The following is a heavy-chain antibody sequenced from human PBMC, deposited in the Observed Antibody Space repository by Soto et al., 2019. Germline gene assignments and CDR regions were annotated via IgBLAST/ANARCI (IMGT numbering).Heavy chain of an antibody. V-gene: IGHV3-21*01. CDR3: AKDLYSGSSHPDY. Sequence: PGGSLRLSCAASGFTFSSYSMNWVRQAPGKGLEWVSSISSSSSYIWYADSVKGRFTISRDNAKSSLYLQMNSLRAEDTAVYYCAKDLYSGSSHPDYWGQGTLVTVSS. D-gene: IGHD1-26*01. CDR1: GFTFSSYS. J-gene: IGHJ4*02. CDR2: ISSSSSYI.